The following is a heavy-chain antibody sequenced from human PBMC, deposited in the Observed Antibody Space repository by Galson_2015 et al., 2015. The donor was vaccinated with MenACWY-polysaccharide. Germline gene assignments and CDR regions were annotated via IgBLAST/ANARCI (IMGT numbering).Heavy chain of an antibody. V-gene: IGHV3-21*01. CDR3: ATRDGDNWSYVSAFDI. J-gene: IGHJ3*02. CDR1: GFTFSSYR. Sequence: SLRLSCAASGFTFSSYRMNWVRQAPGKGLEWVSSISSSSSYIYYADSVKGRFTISRDNAKNSLYLQMNSLRAEDTAVYYCATRDGDNWSYVSAFDIWGQGTMVTVSS. CDR2: ISSSSSYI. D-gene: IGHD1-7*01.